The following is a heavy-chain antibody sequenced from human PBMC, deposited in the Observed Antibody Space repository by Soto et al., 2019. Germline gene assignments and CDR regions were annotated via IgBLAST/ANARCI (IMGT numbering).Heavy chain of an antibody. CDR1: GYTFTSYG. CDR2: ISAHNGNT. Sequence: QVHLVQSGAEVKKPGASVKVSCKASGYTFTSYGITWVRQAPGQGLEWMGWISAHNGNTDYAQKLQGRVIVTKDTSTNTAYMELRSLISDEPAVYYCARGRYGDYWGQGALVTVSS. J-gene: IGHJ4*02. D-gene: IGHD1-1*01. CDR3: ARGRYGDY. V-gene: IGHV1-18*01.